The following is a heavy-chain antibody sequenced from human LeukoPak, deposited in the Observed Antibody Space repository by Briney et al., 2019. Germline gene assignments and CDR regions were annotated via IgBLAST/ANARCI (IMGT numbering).Heavy chain of an antibody. V-gene: IGHV1-2*02. D-gene: IGHD3-16*02. CDR3: ARGYHAYYYYMDV. CDR1: GYTFTGYY. J-gene: IGHJ6*03. CDR2: INPNSGGT. Sequence: GASVKVSCTASGYTFTGYYMHWVRQAPGQGLEWMGWINPNSGGTNYAQKFQGRVTMTRDTSISTAYMELSRLRSDDTAVYYCARGYHAYYYYMDVWGKGTTVTVSS.